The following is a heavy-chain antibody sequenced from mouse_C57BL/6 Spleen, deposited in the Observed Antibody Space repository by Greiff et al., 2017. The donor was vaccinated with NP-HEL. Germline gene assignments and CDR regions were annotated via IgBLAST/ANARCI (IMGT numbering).Heavy chain of an antibody. Sequence: QVQLQQSGPELVKPGASVKISCKASGYAFSSSWMNWVKQRPGKGLEWIGRLYPGDGDTNYNGKFKGKATLTADKSSSTAYMQLSSLTSEDSAVYFCARSDYDYVDYWGQGTTLTVSS. CDR1: GYAFSSSW. CDR2: LYPGDGDT. CDR3: ARSDYDYVDY. V-gene: IGHV1-82*01. J-gene: IGHJ2*01. D-gene: IGHD2-4*01.